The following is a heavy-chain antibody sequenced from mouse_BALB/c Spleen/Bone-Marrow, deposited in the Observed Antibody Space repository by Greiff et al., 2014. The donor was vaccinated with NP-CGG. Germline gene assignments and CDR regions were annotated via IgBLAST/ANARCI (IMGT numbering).Heavy chain of an antibody. CDR3: VRPHYYGSSYRYAMDY. Sequence: VQLKESGGGLVQPKGSLKLSCAASGFTFNTYAMNWVRQAPGKGLERVAHIRSKSNNYATYYADSVKDRFTISRDDSQSMLYLQMNNLKTEDTAMYYCVRPHYYGSSYRYAMDYWGQGTSVTVSS. CDR1: GFTFNTYA. V-gene: IGHV10-1*02. J-gene: IGHJ4*01. CDR2: IRSKSNNYAT. D-gene: IGHD1-1*01.